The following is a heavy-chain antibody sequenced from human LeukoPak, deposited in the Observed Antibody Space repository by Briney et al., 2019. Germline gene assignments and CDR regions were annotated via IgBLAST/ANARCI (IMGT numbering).Heavy chain of an antibody. J-gene: IGHJ4*02. CDR1: GGSLSSYY. CDR3: ARQRWLQFPFDY. CDR2: IYTSGST. V-gene: IGHV4-4*09. Sequence: PSETLSLTCPVSGGSLSSYYWSWIREPPGEGLGWIGYIYTSGSTNYNPSLKSRVTISVDTSKNQFSLKLSSVTAADTAVYYCARQRWLQFPFDYWGQGTLVTVSS. D-gene: IGHD5-24*01.